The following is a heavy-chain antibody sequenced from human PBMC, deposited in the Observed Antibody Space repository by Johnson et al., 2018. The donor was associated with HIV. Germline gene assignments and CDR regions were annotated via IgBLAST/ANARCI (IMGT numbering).Heavy chain of an antibody. CDR2: ISSGGST. J-gene: IGHJ3*02. V-gene: IGHV3-NL1*01. CDR3: AKGGFTIFGVPDAFDI. Sequence: QVQLVESGGGVVQPGRSLRLSCAASGFTFSSFAMHWVRQTPGKGLEWVAVISSGGSTWYADSVTGRFTISRDNSKNTLHLQMNSLRAEDTALYHCAKGGFTIFGVPDAFDIWGQGTMVTVSS. D-gene: IGHD3-3*01. CDR1: GFTFSSFA.